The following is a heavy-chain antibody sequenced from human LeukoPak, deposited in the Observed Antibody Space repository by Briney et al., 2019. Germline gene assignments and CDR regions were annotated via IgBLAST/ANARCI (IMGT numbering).Heavy chain of an antibody. Sequence: GGSLRLSCAASGFTFSSYSMNWVRQAPGKGLEWVSSISSSSSYIYYADSVKGRFTISRDNAKNSLYLQMNSLKSEDTAVYYCARAGDYYSTGDCWGQGTLVTVSS. J-gene: IGHJ4*02. CDR2: ISSSSSYI. V-gene: IGHV3-21*04. CDR3: ARAGDYYSTGDC. D-gene: IGHD3-22*01. CDR1: GFTFSSYS.